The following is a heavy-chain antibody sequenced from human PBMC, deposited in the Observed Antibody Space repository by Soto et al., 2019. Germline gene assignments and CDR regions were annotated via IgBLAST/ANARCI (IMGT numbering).Heavy chain of an antibody. D-gene: IGHD2-21*01. CDR2: IASSGVST. Sequence: GGSLRLSCVAAGFTFSRNAVSWLRQAPGKGLEWVSTIASSGVSTYYAGSVTGRFTISRDNSKNTLYLPMKRLRAEDTAVFFRAKDVGVGITPYFDYWGQGTQVTVSS. V-gene: IGHV3-23*01. J-gene: IGHJ4*02. CDR3: AKDVGVGITPYFDY. CDR1: GFTFSRNA.